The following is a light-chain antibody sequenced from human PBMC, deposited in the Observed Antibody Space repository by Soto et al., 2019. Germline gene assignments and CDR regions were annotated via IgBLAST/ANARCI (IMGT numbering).Light chain of an antibody. CDR1: ENVGNW. CDR2: AAS. J-gene: IGKJ3*01. Sequence: DIQMTQSPSSLSASVGDRITITCRASENVGNWVAWYQQKPGKAPKVLIYAASTLPRGVPSRFSGSRSGTVFSLTVSSLQPEDFATYYCQQYNSYSPLFGPGTKVDIK. V-gene: IGKV1D-16*01. CDR3: QQYNSYSPL.